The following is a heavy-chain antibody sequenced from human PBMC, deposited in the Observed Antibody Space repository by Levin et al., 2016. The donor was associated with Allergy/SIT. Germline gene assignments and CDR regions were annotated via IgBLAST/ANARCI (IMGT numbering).Heavy chain of an antibody. CDR3: ARVEYQLLAYYFDY. V-gene: IGHV1-69*01. Sequence: WVRQAPGQGLEWMGGIIPIFGTANYAQKFQGRVTITADESTSTAYMELSSLRSEDTAVYYCARVEYQLLAYYFDYWGQGTMVTVSS. D-gene: IGHD2-2*01. CDR2: IIPIFGTA. J-gene: IGHJ4*03.